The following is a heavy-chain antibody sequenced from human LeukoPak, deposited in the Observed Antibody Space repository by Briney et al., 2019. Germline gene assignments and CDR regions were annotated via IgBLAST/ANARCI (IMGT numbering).Heavy chain of an antibody. CDR3: ARSLIPPTYSGNYIFQYYGMDV. Sequence: GGSLRLSCAASGFTFSSYGMHWVRQAPGKGLEWVAFIRYDGSNKYYADSVKGRFTISRDDAKNSLYLQVNSLRAEDTAVYYCARSLIPPTYSGNYIFQYYGMDVWGQGTTVTVSS. D-gene: IGHD1-26*01. CDR2: IRYDGSNK. V-gene: IGHV3-30*02. J-gene: IGHJ6*02. CDR1: GFTFSSYG.